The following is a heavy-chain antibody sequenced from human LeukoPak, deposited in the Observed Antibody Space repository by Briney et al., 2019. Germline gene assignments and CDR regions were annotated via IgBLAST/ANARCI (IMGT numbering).Heavy chain of an antibody. J-gene: IGHJ4*02. Sequence: SETLSLTCXVSGGSISSSSYYWGWIRQPPGKGLEWIGSIYYSGSTYYNPSLKSRVTISVDTSKNQFSLKLSSVTAADTAVYYCARVEPYDFWSGYYNIDYWGQGTLVTVSS. V-gene: IGHV4-39*01. CDR1: GGSISSSSYY. D-gene: IGHD3-3*01. CDR3: ARVEPYDFWSGYYNIDY. CDR2: IYYSGST.